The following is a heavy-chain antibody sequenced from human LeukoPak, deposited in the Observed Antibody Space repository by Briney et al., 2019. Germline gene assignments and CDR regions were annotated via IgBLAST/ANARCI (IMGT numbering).Heavy chain of an antibody. CDR3: AEYYYGSGSYPL. J-gene: IGHJ4*02. Sequence: GGSLRLSCAASGFTFSSFAMSWVRQAPGKGLEWVSAIRDSGDSTYYADSVKGRFTISRDNSKNTLYLQINSLRAEDTAVYYCAEYYYGSGSYPLWGQGTLVTVSS. CDR2: IRDSGDST. V-gene: IGHV3-23*01. D-gene: IGHD3-10*01. CDR1: GFTFSSFA.